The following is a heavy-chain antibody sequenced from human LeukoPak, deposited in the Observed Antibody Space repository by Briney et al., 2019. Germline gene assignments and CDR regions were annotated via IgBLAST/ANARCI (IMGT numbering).Heavy chain of an antibody. CDR1: GFIFNDYA. V-gene: IGHV3-23*01. CDR3: AKIAAAGIGNWFDP. CDR2: ISNNGGTT. J-gene: IGHJ5*02. Sequence: PGGSLRLSCAASGFIFNDYATTWVRQAPGKGLEWVSAISNNGGTTDYADSVKGRFTISRDNSKNTLYLQMNSLRAEDTAVYYCAKIAAAGIGNWFDPWGQGTLVTVSS. D-gene: IGHD6-13*01.